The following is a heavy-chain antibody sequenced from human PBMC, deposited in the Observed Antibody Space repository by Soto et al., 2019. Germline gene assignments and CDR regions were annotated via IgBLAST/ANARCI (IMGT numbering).Heavy chain of an antibody. CDR3: ARVEVPGVGSMVGWFDP. V-gene: IGHV3-73*01. CDR1: GFTFSGSA. CDR2: IRSKTNSYAT. J-gene: IGHJ5*02. D-gene: IGHD2-15*01. Sequence: GGSLRLSCAASGFTFSGSAMHWVRQASGKGLEWVGRIRSKTNSYATAYAASVKGRFTISRDDSKNTAYLQMNSLKTEDTAVYYCARVEVPGVGSMVGWFDPWGQGTLVTVSS.